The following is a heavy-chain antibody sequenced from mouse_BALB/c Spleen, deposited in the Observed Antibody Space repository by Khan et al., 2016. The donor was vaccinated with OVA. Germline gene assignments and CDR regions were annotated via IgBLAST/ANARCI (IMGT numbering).Heavy chain of an antibody. CDR2: VSTGAGYT. J-gene: IGHJ3*01. V-gene: IGHV5-6*01. Sequence: EVELVESGGDLVKPGGSLKLSRAASGFTFSTYGMSWVRQTPDKRLEWVATVSTGAGYTYYPDSVKGRFTISRDNAKNTLYLQMSGLKSEETAMFYCTRLAYYYDGEGFAYWGQGTLVTVSA. CDR3: TRLAYYYDGEGFAY. CDR1: GFTFSTYG. D-gene: IGHD1-1*01.